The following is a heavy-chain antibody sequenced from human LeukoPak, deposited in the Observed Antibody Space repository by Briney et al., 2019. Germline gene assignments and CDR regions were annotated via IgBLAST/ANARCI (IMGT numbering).Heavy chain of an antibody. Sequence: PGGSLRLSCAASGFTFSNAWMSWVRQALGKGLEWVGRIKSNTDGGTTDYAAPVKGRFTISRDDSKNTLYLQMNSLKTEDTAVYYCTTSAVTTSYNYWGQGTLVTVSS. J-gene: IGHJ4*02. D-gene: IGHD4-17*01. CDR2: IKSNTDGGTT. CDR1: GFTFSNAW. V-gene: IGHV3-15*01. CDR3: TTSAVTTSYNY.